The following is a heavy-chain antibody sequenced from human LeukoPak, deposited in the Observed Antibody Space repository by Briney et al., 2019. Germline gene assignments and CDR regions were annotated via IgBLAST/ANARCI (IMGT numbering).Heavy chain of an antibody. D-gene: IGHD3-9*01. CDR2: IRPEGTTT. Sequence: PGGSLRLSCAASGFTFSTYWMHWVRHAPGKGPVWVSRIRPEGTTTAYADSVKGRFTISRDNAKNTLFLQMNSLSAEDTAVYYCARDLDWILFDYWGQGTLVTVSS. V-gene: IGHV3-74*03. J-gene: IGHJ4*02. CDR1: GFTFSTYW. CDR3: ARDLDWILFDY.